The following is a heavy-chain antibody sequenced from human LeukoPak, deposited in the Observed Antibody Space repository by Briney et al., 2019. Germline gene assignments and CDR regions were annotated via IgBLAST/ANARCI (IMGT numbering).Heavy chain of an antibody. CDR1: GFTVSSNF. D-gene: IGHD6-19*01. J-gene: IGHJ4*02. Sequence: GGSLRLSCAASGFTVSSNFMSWVRQAPGKGLEWISVLYSGGNTYYADSVKGRFTISRDNSENTLFLQMNSLRAEDTAVYYCARGISSSGWLDYWGQGTLVTVSS. V-gene: IGHV3-53*01. CDR3: ARGISSSGWLDY. CDR2: LYSGGNT.